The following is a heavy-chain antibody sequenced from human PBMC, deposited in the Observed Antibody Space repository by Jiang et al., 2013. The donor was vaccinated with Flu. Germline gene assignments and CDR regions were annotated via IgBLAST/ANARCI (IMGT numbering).Heavy chain of an antibody. Sequence: LLKPSETLSLTCTVSGGSISSYYWSWIRQPPGKGLEWIGYIYYSGSTNYNPSLKSRVTISVDTSKNQFSLKLSSVTAADTAVYYCATYYDILTGYPPGAFDIWGQGTMVTVSS. V-gene: IGHV4-59*08. CDR1: GGSISSYY. CDR3: ATYYDILTGYPPGAFDI. D-gene: IGHD3-9*01. J-gene: IGHJ3*02. CDR2: IYYSGST.